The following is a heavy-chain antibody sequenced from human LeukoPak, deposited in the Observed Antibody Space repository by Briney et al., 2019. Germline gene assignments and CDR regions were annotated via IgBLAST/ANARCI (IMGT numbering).Heavy chain of an antibody. J-gene: IGHJ3*02. CDR1: GASITSGGYS. D-gene: IGHD2-21*02. CDR3: ARDVLVTASPDAFDI. CDR2: ISNIGDT. V-gene: IGHV4-31*03. Sequence: SETLSLTCTVSGASITSGGYSWTWIRQAPGKGLEWIGYISNIGDTDYNPSLKSRVTISLDTSKNQFSLKLTSVTAADTAMYFCARDVLVTASPDAFDIWGQGTMVTVSS.